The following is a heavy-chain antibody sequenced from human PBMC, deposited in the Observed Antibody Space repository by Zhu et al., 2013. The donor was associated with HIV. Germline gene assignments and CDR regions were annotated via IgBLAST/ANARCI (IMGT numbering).Heavy chain of an antibody. J-gene: IGHJ5*02. Sequence: QVQLMQSGAEVKKPGASVKISCKASAYTFTRYPIHWVRQAPGQGLEWMGIIDPSGGSTTYAQKIEGRVTMTSVSSTSTVYMGLSSLTSEDTAVYYCASPSLNIIRSPLASWGQGTLLTVSS. CDR1: AYTFTRYP. V-gene: IGHV1-46*01. CDR2: IDPSGGST. D-gene: IGHD4-17*01. CDR3: ASPSLNIIRSPLAS.